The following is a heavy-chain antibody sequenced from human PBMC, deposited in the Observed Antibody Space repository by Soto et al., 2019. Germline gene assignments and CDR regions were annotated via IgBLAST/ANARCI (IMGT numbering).Heavy chain of an antibody. CDR2: ISAYNGNT. CDR3: ARDLDSGSCGRRVDY. CDR1: GYTFTSYG. D-gene: IGHD1-26*01. J-gene: IGHJ4*02. Sequence: QVQLVQAGAEVKKPGASVKVSCKASGYTFTSYGISWVRQAPGQGLEWMGWISAYNGNTNYAQKLQGRVTMTTDTSTSTAYMELRSLRSDDTAAYYCARDLDSGSCGRRVDYWGQGTLVTVSS. V-gene: IGHV1-18*01.